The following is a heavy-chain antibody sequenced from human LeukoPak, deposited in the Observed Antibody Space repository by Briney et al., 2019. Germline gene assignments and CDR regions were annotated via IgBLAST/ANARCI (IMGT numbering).Heavy chain of an antibody. V-gene: IGHV1-2*06. D-gene: IGHD3-16*02. J-gene: IGHJ4*02. CDR1: GYTFTGYY. CDR3: ARIHDYVWGSYRYFDY. Sequence: GASVKVSCKASGYTFTGYYMHWVRQAPGQGLEWMARINPNSGGTNYAQKFQGTVTMTRDTSISTAYTELSRLRSDDTAVYYCARIHDYVWGSYRYFDYWGQGTLVTVSS. CDR2: INPNSGGT.